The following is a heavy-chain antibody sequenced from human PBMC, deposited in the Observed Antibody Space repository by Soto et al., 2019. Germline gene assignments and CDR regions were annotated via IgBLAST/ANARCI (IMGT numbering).Heavy chain of an antibody. CDR2: ISYDGSDK. CDR1: GFTFSSYA. V-gene: IGHV3-30*18. D-gene: IGHD3-16*02. CDR3: AKALGELSPESYDY. J-gene: IGHJ4*02. Sequence: QVQLVESGGGVVQPGRSLRLSCAASGFTFSSYAMHWVRQAPGKGLEWVAVISYDGSDKYYADSVKGRFTISRDNSKNTLNLQMNRLRAADTAVYYCAKALGELSPESYDYWGQGTLITVSS.